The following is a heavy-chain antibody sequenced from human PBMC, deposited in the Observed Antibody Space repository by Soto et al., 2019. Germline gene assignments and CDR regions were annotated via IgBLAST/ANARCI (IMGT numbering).Heavy chain of an antibody. CDR1: GDTSTSYD. J-gene: IGHJ4*02. V-gene: IGHV1-8*01. CDR2: MNPNTGNS. Sequence: ASVKVSCKASGDTSTSYDIYGGRQATGQGLEWRGWMNPNTGNSAYAQKFQGRVTVTSDTSINTVPMGLSSLRSGDTAVDYCASRAETNGWNSICADKFYFDFWGQGTLVTVSS. CDR3: ASRAETNGWNSICADKFYFDF. D-gene: IGHD1-1*01.